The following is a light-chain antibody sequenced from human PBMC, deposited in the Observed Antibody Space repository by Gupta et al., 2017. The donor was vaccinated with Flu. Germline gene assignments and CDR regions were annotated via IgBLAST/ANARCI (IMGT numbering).Light chain of an antibody. J-gene: IGKJ1*01. Sequence: PSSLSASVGDRVTITCRASQSISSYLNWYQQKPGKAPKLLIYAASCLQSGVPSRFSGSGSGTDFTLTISSLQPEDFATYYCQQSYSTPWTFGQGTKVEIK. V-gene: IGKV1-39*01. CDR1: QSISSY. CDR2: AAS. CDR3: QQSYSTPWT.